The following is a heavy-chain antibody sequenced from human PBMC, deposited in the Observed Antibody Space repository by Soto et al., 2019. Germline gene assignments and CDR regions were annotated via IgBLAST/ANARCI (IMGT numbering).Heavy chain of an antibody. J-gene: IGHJ6*02. V-gene: IGHV4-30-4*08. CDR1: GGSSGDGGCC. CDR3: ASVLYSSGSNYYVCGIDI. CDR2: VYYSGST. Sequence: TVAGGSSGDGGCCRSRIRQPPGKGLEWIGYVYYSGSTYYNPSLKSRVTISVDTSKNQISLKLSSVTAADTAVYYCASVLYSSGSNYYVCGIDIWGQGTMVTVSS. D-gene: IGHD6-19*01.